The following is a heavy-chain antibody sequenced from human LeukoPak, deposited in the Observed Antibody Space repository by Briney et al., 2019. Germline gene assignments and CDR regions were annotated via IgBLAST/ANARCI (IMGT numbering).Heavy chain of an antibody. CDR3: AKESGKFDY. V-gene: IGHV3-43*02. J-gene: IGHJ4*02. CDR2: ISADGGST. CDR1: GINFADYA. Sequence: GGSLRLSCVVSGINFADYAMHWVRQPPGKGLEWVSLISADGGSTFSADSVKGRFSISRDNSKNSLYLQMNSLKSEDTAMYYCAKESGKFDYWGQGTLVAVSS.